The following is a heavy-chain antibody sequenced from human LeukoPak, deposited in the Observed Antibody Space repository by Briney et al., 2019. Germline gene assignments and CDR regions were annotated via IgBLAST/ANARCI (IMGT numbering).Heavy chain of an antibody. Sequence: GGSLRLSCAASGFTFSSYATHWVRQAPGKGLEWVAVISYDGSNKYYADSVKGRFTISRDNSKNTLYLQMNSLRAEDTAVYYCARVRLGFDYWGQGTLVTVSS. CDR2: ISYDGSNK. CDR3: ARVRLGFDY. CDR1: GFTFSSYA. V-gene: IGHV3-30*01. J-gene: IGHJ4*02.